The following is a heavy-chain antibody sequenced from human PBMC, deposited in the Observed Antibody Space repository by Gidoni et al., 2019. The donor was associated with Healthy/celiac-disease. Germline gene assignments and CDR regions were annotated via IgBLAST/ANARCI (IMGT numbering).Heavy chain of an antibody. Sequence: EVQLVESGGGLVKPGGSLSLSCAASGFTFSSYSMNWVRQAPGKGLEWVSSISSSSSYIYYADSVKGRFTIPRDNAKNSLYLQMNSLRAEDTAVYYCARDANRGGYWGQGTLVTVSS. CDR2: ISSSSSYI. D-gene: IGHD3-16*01. CDR1: GFTFSSYS. V-gene: IGHV3-21*01. J-gene: IGHJ4*02. CDR3: ARDANRGGY.